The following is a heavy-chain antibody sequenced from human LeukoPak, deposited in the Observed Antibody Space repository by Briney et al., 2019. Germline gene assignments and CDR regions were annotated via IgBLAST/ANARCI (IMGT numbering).Heavy chain of an antibody. Sequence: GASVKVSCKASGYTFTSYGISWVRQAPGQWLEWMGWISAYNGNTNYAQKLQGRVTMTTDTSTSTAYMELRSLRSDDTAVYYCARGRPGSVRAPTNYWGQGTLVTVSS. V-gene: IGHV1-18*01. CDR2: ISAYNGNT. D-gene: IGHD1-14*01. CDR1: GYTFTSYG. J-gene: IGHJ4*02. CDR3: ARGRPGSVRAPTNY.